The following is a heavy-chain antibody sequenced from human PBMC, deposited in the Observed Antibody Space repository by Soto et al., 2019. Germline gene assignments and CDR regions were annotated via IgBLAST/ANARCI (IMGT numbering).Heavy chain of an antibody. Sequence: QVQLVQSGAEVKKPGASVKVSCKASGYTFTSYGISWVRQAPGQGLEWMGWISAYNGNTNYAQKLQGRVTMTTDTSTSTAYMELRSLRSDDTAVYYCARNLVLRYFDSLLSGAWFDPWGQGTLVTVSS. CDR1: GYTFTSYG. D-gene: IGHD3-9*01. V-gene: IGHV1-18*04. CDR2: ISAYNGNT. CDR3: ARNLVLRYFDSLLSGAWFDP. J-gene: IGHJ5*02.